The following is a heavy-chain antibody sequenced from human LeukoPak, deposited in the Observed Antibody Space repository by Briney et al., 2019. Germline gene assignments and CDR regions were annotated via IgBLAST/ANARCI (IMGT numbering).Heavy chain of an antibody. D-gene: IGHD2-15*01. CDR1: GFTFSDHY. Sequence: PGGSLRLSCAASGFTFSDHYMDWVRQAPGKGPEWVARSRNKAQSYTTEYAAAVKGRFTISRDDSKNSLYLPMTSLKTEDTALYFCARGYCTGGTCYSGDYWGQGTLVTVSS. CDR3: ARGYCTGGTCYSGDY. CDR2: SRNKAQSYTT. J-gene: IGHJ4*02. V-gene: IGHV3-72*01.